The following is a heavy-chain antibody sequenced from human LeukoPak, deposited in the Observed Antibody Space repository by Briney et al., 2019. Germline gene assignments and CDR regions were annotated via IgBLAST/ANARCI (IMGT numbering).Heavy chain of an antibody. V-gene: IGHV1-8*01. D-gene: IGHD3-22*01. CDR1: GYTFTSYD. Sequence: ASVTVSCKASGYTFTSYDINWVRQATGQGLEWMGWMNPNSGNTGYAQKFQGRVTMTRNTSISTAYMELSSLRSEDTAVYYCARDLVHYDSSGYYPRPFDYWGQGTLVTVSS. CDR2: MNPNSGNT. J-gene: IGHJ4*02. CDR3: ARDLVHYDSSGYYPRPFDY.